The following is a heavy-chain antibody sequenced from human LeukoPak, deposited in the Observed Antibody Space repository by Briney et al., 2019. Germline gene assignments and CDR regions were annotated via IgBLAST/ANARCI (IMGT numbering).Heavy chain of an antibody. Sequence: GASVKVSCKASGYTLTDHDIHWVRQAPGQRLEWMGWINPGNDNTKYSQKFQGRVTITRDTFASTAYMELSSLTFEDTAVYYCANWAGTPAGYFSGPLDYWGQGTLVTVSS. J-gene: IGHJ4*02. D-gene: IGHD6-19*01. CDR1: GYTLTDHD. CDR3: ANWAGTPAGYFSGPLDY. CDR2: INPGNDNT. V-gene: IGHV1-3*01.